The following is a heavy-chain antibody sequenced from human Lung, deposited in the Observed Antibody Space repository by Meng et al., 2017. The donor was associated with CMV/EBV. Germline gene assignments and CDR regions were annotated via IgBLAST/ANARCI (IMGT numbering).Heavy chain of an antibody. CDR2: IYYSGST. V-gene: IGHV4-39*01. D-gene: IGHD2-21*01. Sequence: LSLXCTVSGGSISSSSYYWGWIRQPPGKGLEWIGSIYYSGSTYYNPSLKSRVTISVDTSKNQFSLKLSSVTAADTAVYYCARQSRRFHYYYGMDVWGQGTTVTV. J-gene: IGHJ6*02. CDR1: GGSISSSSYY. CDR3: ARQSRRFHYYYGMDV.